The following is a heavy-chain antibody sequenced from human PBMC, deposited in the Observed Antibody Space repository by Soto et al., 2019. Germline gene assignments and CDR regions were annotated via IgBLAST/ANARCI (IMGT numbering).Heavy chain of an antibody. Sequence: QVQLVESGGGVVQPGRSLRLSCAASGFTFSRHTMHWVRQAPGKGLEWVAAISDDGSNTYYADSVKGRFTISRDNSKNSLYLQMNRRSSADPAVHHCAREVYYGFWSGFDTLPSYCDDWGQGTLVTVSS. D-gene: IGHD3-3*01. CDR3: AREVYYGFWSGFDTLPSYCDD. CDR2: ISDDGSNT. CDR1: GFTFSRHT. V-gene: IGHV3-30-3*01. J-gene: IGHJ4*02.